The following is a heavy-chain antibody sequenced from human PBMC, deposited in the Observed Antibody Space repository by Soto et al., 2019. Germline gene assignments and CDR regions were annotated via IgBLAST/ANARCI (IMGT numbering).Heavy chain of an antibody. Sequence: EVQLVESGGDSAQPGGSLRLSCAASGFTFSAYWMYWVRQAPGKGPVWVSRIRGDGADTQYADSVKGRFTISRDNPGNTLFLQMTGLRAEDTGVYYCVRVSYGWSGLDYWGQGTLVTVTS. V-gene: IGHV3-74*01. D-gene: IGHD6-19*01. CDR2: IRGDGADT. CDR1: GFTFSAYW. J-gene: IGHJ4*02. CDR3: VRVSYGWSGLDY.